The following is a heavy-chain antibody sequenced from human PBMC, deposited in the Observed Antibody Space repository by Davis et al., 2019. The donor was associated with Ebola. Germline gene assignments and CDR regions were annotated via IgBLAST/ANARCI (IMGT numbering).Heavy chain of an antibody. J-gene: IGHJ4*02. CDR1: GFSFGNYA. CDR2: ITGSDGSI. CDR3: ARETGVGY. D-gene: IGHD1-26*01. V-gene: IGHV3-23*01. Sequence: PGGSLRLSCAASGFSFGNYAMTWVRQAPGKGLEWVSGITGSDGSIYCADSVKGRFTISRDNAKNSLYLQMNSLRAEDTAVYYCARETGVGYWGQGTLVTVSS.